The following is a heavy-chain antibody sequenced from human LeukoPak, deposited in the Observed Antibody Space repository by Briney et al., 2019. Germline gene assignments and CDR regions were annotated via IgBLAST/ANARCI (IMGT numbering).Heavy chain of an antibody. CDR1: GYIFTSYG. CDR2: TNACNGNT. Sequence: ASVKVSCKASGYIFTSYGISWVRQAPGQGLEWMGWTNACNGNTNYAQKLQGRVTMTTDTSTSTAYMELRSLRSDDTAVYYCARDYNWNVDYWGQGTLVTVSS. CDR3: ARDYNWNVDY. V-gene: IGHV1-18*04. J-gene: IGHJ4*02. D-gene: IGHD1-1*01.